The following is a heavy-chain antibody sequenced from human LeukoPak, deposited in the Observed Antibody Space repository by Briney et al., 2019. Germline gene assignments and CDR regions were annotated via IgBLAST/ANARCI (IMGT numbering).Heavy chain of an antibody. CDR3: AREYDYGDYVNAFDI. CDR2: ISNDGSNK. Sequence: GGSLRLSCAASGFTFSTYPMHWVRQAPGKGLEWVAVISNDGSNKYYADSVKGRFTLSRDSSKNTLYLQMNSLRAEDTAVYYCAREYDYGDYVNAFDIWGQGTMVTVSS. V-gene: IGHV3-30*04. D-gene: IGHD4-17*01. J-gene: IGHJ3*02. CDR1: GFTFSTYP.